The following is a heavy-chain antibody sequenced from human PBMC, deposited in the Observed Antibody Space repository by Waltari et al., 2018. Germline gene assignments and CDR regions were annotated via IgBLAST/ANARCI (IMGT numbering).Heavy chain of an antibody. J-gene: IGHJ3*02. D-gene: IGHD3-10*01. CDR3: ARGAPLLWRAFDI. Sequence: QLQLQESGSGLVKPSQTLSLTCAVSGGSISSGGYSWSWIRQPPGKGLEWIGYIYHSGSHYYHPPLKSRVTISVDRSKNQFSLKLSSVTAADTAVYYCARGAPLLWRAFDIWGQGTMVTVSS. CDR1: GGSISSGGYS. V-gene: IGHV4-30-2*01. CDR2: IYHSGSH.